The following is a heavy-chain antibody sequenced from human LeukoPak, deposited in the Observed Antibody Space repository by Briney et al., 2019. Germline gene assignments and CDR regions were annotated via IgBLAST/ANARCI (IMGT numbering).Heavy chain of an antibody. CDR2: TNPSGGST. D-gene: IGHD5-18*01. Sequence: ASVKVSCKASGYTFTSYYMHWVRQAPGQGLEWMGITNPSGGSTSYAQKFQGRVTMTRDTSTSTVYMELSSLRSEDTAVYYCARSRTYSYGPRGYFDYWGQGTLVTVSS. V-gene: IGHV1-46*01. CDR3: ARSRTYSYGPRGYFDY. CDR1: GYTFTSYY. J-gene: IGHJ4*02.